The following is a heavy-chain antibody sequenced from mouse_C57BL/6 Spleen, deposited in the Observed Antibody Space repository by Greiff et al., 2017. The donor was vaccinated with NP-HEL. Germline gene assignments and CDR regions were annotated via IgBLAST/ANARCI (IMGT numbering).Heavy chain of an antibody. V-gene: IGHV1-81*01. Sequence: VQLQQSGAELARPGASVKLSCKASGYTFTSYGISWVKQRTGQGLEWIGEIYPRSGNTYYNEKFKGKATLTADKSSSTAYMELRSLTSEDSAVYFCAREDYTRGYFDVWGTGTTVTVSS. J-gene: IGHJ1*03. CDR1: GYTFTSYG. CDR2: IYPRSGNT. CDR3: AREDYTRGYFDV. D-gene: IGHD2-4*01.